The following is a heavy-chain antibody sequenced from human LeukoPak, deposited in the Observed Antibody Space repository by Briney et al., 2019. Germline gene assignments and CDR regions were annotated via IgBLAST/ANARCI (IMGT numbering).Heavy chain of an antibody. V-gene: IGHV3-23*01. CDR2: ISGSGDST. J-gene: IGHJ4*02. CDR3: VISSGWKGGYYFDF. CDR1: GFTFSSYA. D-gene: IGHD6-19*01. Sequence: GGSLRLSCAASGFTFSSYAMSWVRQAPGKGLEWVSAISGSGDSTYYADSVKGRFTISRDNSKNTLYLQMNSLRAEDTGVYYCVISSGWKGGYYFDFWDQGTLVTVSA.